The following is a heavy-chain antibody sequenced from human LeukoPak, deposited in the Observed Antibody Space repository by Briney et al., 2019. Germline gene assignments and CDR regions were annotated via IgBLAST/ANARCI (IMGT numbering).Heavy chain of an antibody. CDR1: GLSFSSYA. V-gene: IGHV3-23*01. Sequence: GGSLRLSCAASGLSFSSYAMSWVRQAPGKGLEWVSAISGSGGSTYYADSVKGRFTISRDNSKNTLYLQMNSLRAEDTAVYYCAKEPPYSSSWGTFDYWGQGTLVTVSS. J-gene: IGHJ4*02. CDR3: AKEPPYSSSWGTFDY. D-gene: IGHD6-13*01. CDR2: ISGSGGST.